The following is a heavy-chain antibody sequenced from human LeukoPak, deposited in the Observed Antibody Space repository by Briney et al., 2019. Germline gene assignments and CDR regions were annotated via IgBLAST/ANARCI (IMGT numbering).Heavy chain of an antibody. V-gene: IGHV4-59*08. Sequence: SEALSLTCTVSGASISNTYYWSWIRQLPGKGLEWIGNLYNIGSITYKPSLKSRVTMSVDMSKNQFSLRLTSVTAADTAVYFCATNSTGSAFDFWGQGVLVTVSS. J-gene: IGHJ4*02. CDR2: LYNIGSI. D-gene: IGHD2/OR15-2a*01. CDR3: ATNSTGSAFDF. CDR1: GASISNTYY.